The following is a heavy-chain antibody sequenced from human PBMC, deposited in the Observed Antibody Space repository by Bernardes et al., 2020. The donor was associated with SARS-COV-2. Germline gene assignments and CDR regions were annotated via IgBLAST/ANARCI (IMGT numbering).Heavy chain of an antibody. Sequence: GGSLRLSCAASGFSFSHYHTTWVRQAPGKGLEWVSTISSNGVDTYYPDSVRGRFTVSGDNARNTLYLQMNSLRDEDTAVYYCGRQLRDITIFGETRSSGMDVWGQGTTVTVS. CDR3: GRQLRDITIFGETRSSGMDV. D-gene: IGHD3-3*01. J-gene: IGHJ6*02. CDR1: GFSFSHYH. V-gene: IGHV3-23*01. CDR2: ISSNGVDT.